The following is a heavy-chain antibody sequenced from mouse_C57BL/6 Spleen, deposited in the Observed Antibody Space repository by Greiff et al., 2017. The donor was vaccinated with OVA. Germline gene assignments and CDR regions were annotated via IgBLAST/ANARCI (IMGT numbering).Heavy chain of an antibody. D-gene: IGHD4-1*01. Sequence: VQLQQSGPELVKPGASVKISCKASGYSFTSYYIHWVKQRPGQGLEWIGWIYPGSGNTKYNEKFKGKATLTADTSSSTAYMQLSSLTSEDSAVYYCARGGELGLDYWGQGTTLTVSS. V-gene: IGHV1-66*01. J-gene: IGHJ2*01. CDR3: ARGGELGLDY. CDR2: IYPGSGNT. CDR1: GYSFTSYY.